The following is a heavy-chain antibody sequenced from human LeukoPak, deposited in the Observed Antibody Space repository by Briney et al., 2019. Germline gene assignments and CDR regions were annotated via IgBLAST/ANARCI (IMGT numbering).Heavy chain of an antibody. V-gene: IGHV4-39*07. CDR2: IYYSGST. J-gene: IGHJ4*02. Sequence: SETLSLTCTVSGGSISSSSYYWGWIRQPPGKGLEWIGSIYYSGSTYYNPSLKSRVTISVDTSKNQFSLKLSSVTAADTAVYYCARVSAGAWYCGGDCYAWGQGTLVTVSS. CDR3: ARVSAGAWYCGGDCYA. D-gene: IGHD2-21*02. CDR1: GGSISSSSYY.